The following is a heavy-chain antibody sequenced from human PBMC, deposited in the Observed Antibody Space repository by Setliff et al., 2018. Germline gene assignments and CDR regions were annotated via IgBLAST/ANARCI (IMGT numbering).Heavy chain of an antibody. CDR1: GGSFSGYY. D-gene: IGHD3-3*01. V-gene: IGHV4-34*01. J-gene: IGHJ4*02. CDR2: INHNGGT. Sequence: SETLSLTCAVYGGSFSGYYWSWIRQPPGRGLEWIGEINHNGGTNYNPSLKSRVTISIHTSKNQFSLNLSSVTAADTAVYYCARRSSFWSGYFDYWGQGALVTVSS. CDR3: ARRSSFWSGYFDY.